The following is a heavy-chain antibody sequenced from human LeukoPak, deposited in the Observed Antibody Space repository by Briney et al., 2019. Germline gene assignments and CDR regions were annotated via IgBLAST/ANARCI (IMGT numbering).Heavy chain of an antibody. CDR2: ISRTSNYI. V-gene: IGHV3-21*01. CDR1: GFTFSNYN. J-gene: IGHJ4*02. D-gene: IGHD5-18*01. CDR3: TRGPAAMITG. Sequence: GGSLRLSCVASGFTFSNYNMNWVRQTQGKGLEWVSSISRTSNYIYYADSVKGRFTISRDNAKNSLFLQMNSLRAEDTAVYYCTRGPAAMITGWGQGTLVTVSS.